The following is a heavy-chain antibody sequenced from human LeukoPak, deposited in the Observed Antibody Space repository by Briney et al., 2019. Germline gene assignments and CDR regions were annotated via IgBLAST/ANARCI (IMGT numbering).Heavy chain of an antibody. Sequence: SETLSLTCTVSGGSISSSSYYWGWLRQPPGKGLEWLGSIYYSGSTYYNPSLKSRVTISVDTSKNQFSLKLSSVTAADTAVYYCASPKYCSGGSCYSGWYFDLWGRGTLVTVSS. V-gene: IGHV4-39*01. CDR3: ASPKYCSGGSCYSGWYFDL. J-gene: IGHJ2*01. CDR2: IYYSGST. D-gene: IGHD2-15*01. CDR1: GGSISSSSYY.